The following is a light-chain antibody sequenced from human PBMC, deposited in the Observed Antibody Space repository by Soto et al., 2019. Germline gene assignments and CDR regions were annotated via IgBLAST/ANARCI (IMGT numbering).Light chain of an antibody. Sequence: QSVLTQPASVSGSPGQSITISCTGTSSDVGGYNYVSWYQQHPGKAPKLMIYDVSNRPSGVSNRFSGSKSGNTASLTISGLQAEDEADYYCSSYTSSSTLGEFGGGTSSPS. CDR1: SSDVGGYNY. CDR3: SSYTSSSTLGE. J-gene: IGLJ2*01. CDR2: DVS. V-gene: IGLV2-14*01.